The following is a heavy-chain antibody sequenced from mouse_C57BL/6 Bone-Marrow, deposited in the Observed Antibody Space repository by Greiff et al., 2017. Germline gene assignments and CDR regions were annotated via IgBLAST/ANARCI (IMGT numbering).Heavy chain of an antibody. CDR2: IHPNSGST. CDR3: ARGLDYYGSGGYAMDY. CDR1: GYTFTSYW. V-gene: IGHV1-64*01. J-gene: IGHJ4*01. Sequence: QVQLKQSGAELVKPGASVKLSCKASGYTFTSYWMHWVKQRPGQGLEWIGMIHPNSGSTNYNEKFKSKATLTVDKSSSTAYMQLSSLTSEDSAVYYWARGLDYYGSGGYAMDYWGQGTSVTVSS. D-gene: IGHD1-1*01.